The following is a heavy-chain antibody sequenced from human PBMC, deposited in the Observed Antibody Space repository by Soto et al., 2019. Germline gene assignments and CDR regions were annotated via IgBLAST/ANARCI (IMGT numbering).Heavy chain of an antibody. D-gene: IGHD5-12*01. Sequence: EVQLVASGGGLVQPGRSLRLSCAASGFTFDDYAMHWVRQAPGKGLEWVSGISWNSGSIGYADSVKGRFTISRDNAKNSLYLQMNSLRAEDTAVYYCAKSRGWLRCFDDWGQGTLVTVSS. CDR2: ISWNSGSI. V-gene: IGHV3-9*01. CDR3: AKSRGWLRCFDD. J-gene: IGHJ4*02. CDR1: GFTFDDYA.